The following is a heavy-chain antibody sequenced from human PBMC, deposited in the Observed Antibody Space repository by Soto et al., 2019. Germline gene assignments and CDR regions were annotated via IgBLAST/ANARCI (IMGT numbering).Heavy chain of an antibody. Sequence: SETLSLTCAVSGGSISSSNWWRWVRQPPGKGLEWIGEIYHSGSTNYNPSLKSRVTISVDKSKNQFSLKLSSVTAADTAVYYCAGGGAGYYYDSSGYSAYWGQGTLVTVS. D-gene: IGHD3-22*01. J-gene: IGHJ4*02. CDR1: GGSISSSNW. CDR3: AGGGAGYYYDSSGYSAY. CDR2: IYHSGST. V-gene: IGHV4-4*02.